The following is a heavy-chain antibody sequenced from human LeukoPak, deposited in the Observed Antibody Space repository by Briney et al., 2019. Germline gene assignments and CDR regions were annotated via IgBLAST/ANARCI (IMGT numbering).Heavy chain of an antibody. D-gene: IGHD2-15*01. V-gene: IGHV3-33*01. CDR3: AREADCSDGSCYRGAFDI. Sequence: PGGSLRLSCAASGFNFINYAMHWVRQAPGKGLEWVAVIWYDGGSRYYADSVKGRFTISRDTSENTLYLQMNSLRVEDTAVYYCAREADCSDGSCYRGAFDIWGQGTMITVSS. CDR2: IWYDGGSR. J-gene: IGHJ3*02. CDR1: GFNFINYA.